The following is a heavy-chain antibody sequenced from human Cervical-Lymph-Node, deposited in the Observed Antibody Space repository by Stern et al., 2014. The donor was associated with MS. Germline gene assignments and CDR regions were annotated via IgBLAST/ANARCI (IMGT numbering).Heavy chain of an antibody. J-gene: IGHJ5*01. Sequence: QVQLVESGPGLVKPSETVSLTCTVSGGYMSSKYWNWIRQPPGKGLEWIGYIYSDGSTNYNPSLKSRVIISLDTSTNQFSLSLTSVTAADTAVYYCARVTGRGTHQNWFDSWGQGTLVTVSS. CDR2: IYSDGST. CDR3: ARVTGRGTHQNWFDS. D-gene: IGHD1-26*01. V-gene: IGHV4-59*01. CDR1: GGYMSSKY.